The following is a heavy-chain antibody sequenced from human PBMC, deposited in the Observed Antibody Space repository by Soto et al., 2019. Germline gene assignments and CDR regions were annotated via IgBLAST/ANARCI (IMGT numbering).Heavy chain of an antibody. CDR1: GFTFRGFG. CDR3: AKDDSSGYYGYFDS. V-gene: IGHV3-30*18. CDR2: ISHDGRNK. J-gene: IGHJ4*02. Sequence: PGGSLRLSCAASGFTFRGFGIHWVRQAPGKGLEWVAVISHDGRNKYYADSVKGRFTISRDNAKNYLYLQMNGLTSEDTALYFCAKDDSSGYYGYFDSWGQGALVTVSS. D-gene: IGHD3-22*01.